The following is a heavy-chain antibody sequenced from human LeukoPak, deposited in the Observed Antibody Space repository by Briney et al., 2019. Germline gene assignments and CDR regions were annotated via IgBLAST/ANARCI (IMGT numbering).Heavy chain of an antibody. V-gene: IGHV4-34*01. J-gene: IGHJ4*02. CDR3: ARGLWMVPFDY. CDR2: INHSGST. Sequence: SETLSLTCAVYGGSFSGYYWSWIRQPPGKGLEWIGEINHSGSTNYNPSLKSRVSISVDTSKNQFSLKLSSVTAADTAVYYCARGLWMVPFDYWGQGTLVTVSS. CDR1: GGSFSGYY. D-gene: IGHD3-10*01.